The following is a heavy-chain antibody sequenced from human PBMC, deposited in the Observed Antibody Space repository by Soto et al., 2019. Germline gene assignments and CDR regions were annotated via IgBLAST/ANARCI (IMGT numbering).Heavy chain of an antibody. CDR3: ARSTYYYDSSGYYRYYFDY. CDR1: GYTFTGYY. CDR2: INPNSGGT. D-gene: IGHD3-22*01. V-gene: IGHV1-2*04. Sequence: ASVKVSCKGSGYTFTGYYMHWVRQAPGQGLEWMGWINPNSGGTNYAQKFQGWVTMTRDTSISTAYMELSRLRSDDTAVYYCARSTYYYDSSGYYRYYFDYWGQGTLVTVSS. J-gene: IGHJ4*02.